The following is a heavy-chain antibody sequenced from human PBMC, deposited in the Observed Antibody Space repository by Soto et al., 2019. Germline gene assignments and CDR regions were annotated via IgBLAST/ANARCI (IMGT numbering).Heavy chain of an antibody. J-gene: IGHJ4*02. D-gene: IGHD4-17*01. CDR2: IHYSGDS. V-gene: IGHV4-31*03. Sequence: QVQLQESGPGLVKPSQTLSLTCTVSGGSLSSGDYYWSWIRQHPGKGLEWIGYIHYSGDSYYNPSLKSRVTISIDTSNNQCSLKLSSVTAADTAVYYCARGDYNAYRGYDYWGQGTLVTVS. CDR1: GGSLSSGDYY. CDR3: ARGDYNAYRGYDY.